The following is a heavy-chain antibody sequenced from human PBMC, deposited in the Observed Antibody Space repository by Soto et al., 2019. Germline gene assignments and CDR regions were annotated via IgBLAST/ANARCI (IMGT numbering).Heavy chain of an antibody. Sequence: GGSLRLSCAASGFTFSSYWMSWVRQAPGKGLEWVANIKQDGSEKYYVDSVKGRFTISRDNAKNSLYLQMNSLRAEDTAVYYCARDSGSYSSYYYGMDVWGQGTTVTVSS. CDR2: IKQDGSEK. CDR1: GFTFSSYW. CDR3: ARDSGSYSSYYYGMDV. D-gene: IGHD1-26*01. J-gene: IGHJ6*02. V-gene: IGHV3-7*05.